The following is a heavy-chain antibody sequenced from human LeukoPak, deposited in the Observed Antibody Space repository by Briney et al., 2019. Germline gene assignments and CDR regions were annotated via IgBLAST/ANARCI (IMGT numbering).Heavy chain of an antibody. V-gene: IGHV4-4*02. Sequence: SGTLSLTSAVSGDSISSPNWWGRVRQPPGKGLEWIGEVYHRGTTQYNPSLESRVTISVDNSKNQLPLKMNSVTAADTAVYYSARYYYYYMDVWGKGTTVTVSS. CDR3: ARYYYYYMDV. CDR2: VYHRGTT. CDR1: GDSISSPNW. J-gene: IGHJ6*03.